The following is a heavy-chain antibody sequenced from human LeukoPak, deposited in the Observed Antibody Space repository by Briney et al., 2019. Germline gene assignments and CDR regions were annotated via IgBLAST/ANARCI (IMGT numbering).Heavy chain of an antibody. D-gene: IGHD5-18*01. J-gene: IGHJ4*02. V-gene: IGHV1-18*01. Sequence: ASVKVSCKASGYTFTSYGISWVRQAPGQGLEWMGWISAYNGNTNYAQKLQGRVTMTTDTSTRPAYMELRSLRSDDTAVYYCARDTLRGYSYGLFDYWGQGTLVTVSS. CDR2: ISAYNGNT. CDR3: ARDTLRGYSYGLFDY. CDR1: GYTFTSYG.